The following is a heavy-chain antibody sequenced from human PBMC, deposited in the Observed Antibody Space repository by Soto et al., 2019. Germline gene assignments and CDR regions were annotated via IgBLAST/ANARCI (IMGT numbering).Heavy chain of an antibody. CDR3: AKVGCIGGSCSVDY. D-gene: IGHD2-15*01. CDR1: GFTFDDYA. CDR2: LSWNGGNI. V-gene: IGHV3-9*01. Sequence: EVQLVESGGGLVQPGRSLRLSCAASGFTFDDYAMHWVRQAPGKGLEWVSSLSWNGGNIAYADSVKGRFTISRDNAKNSLYLQMNRLRADDTALYYCAKVGCIGGSCSVDYWGQGTLVTVSS. J-gene: IGHJ4*02.